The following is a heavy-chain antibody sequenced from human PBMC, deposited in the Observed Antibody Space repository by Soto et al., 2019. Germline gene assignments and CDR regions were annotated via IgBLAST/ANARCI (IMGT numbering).Heavy chain of an antibody. CDR1: GFTFTSSA. Sequence: ASVKVSCKASGFTFTSSAMQWVRQARGQRLEWIGWIVVGSGNTNYAQKFQERVTITRDMSTSTAYMELSSLRSEDTAVYYCAAASNRYYYYGMDVWGQGTTVTVSS. D-gene: IGHD3-16*02. CDR2: IVVGSGNT. V-gene: IGHV1-58*02. J-gene: IGHJ6*02. CDR3: AAASNRYYYYGMDV.